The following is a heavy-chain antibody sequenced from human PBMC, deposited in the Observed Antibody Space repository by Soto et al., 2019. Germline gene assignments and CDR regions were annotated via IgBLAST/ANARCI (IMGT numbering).Heavy chain of an antibody. J-gene: IGHJ4*02. CDR1: GFTFSSYG. D-gene: IGHD1-1*01. CDR3: AKGKVEMATTALDY. CDR2: ISYDGSNK. V-gene: IGHV3-30*18. Sequence: QVQLVESGGGVVQPGRSLRLSCAASGFTFSSYGMHWVRQAPGKGLEWVAVISYDGSNKYYADSVKGRFTISRDNSKNTLYLQMNSLRAEDTAVYYCAKGKVEMATTALDYWGQGTLVTVSS.